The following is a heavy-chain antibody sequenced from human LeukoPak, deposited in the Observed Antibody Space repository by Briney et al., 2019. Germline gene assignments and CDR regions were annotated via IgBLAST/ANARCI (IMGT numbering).Heavy chain of an antibody. D-gene: IGHD6-13*01. CDR1: GYSISSGYY. Sequence: PSETLFLTCTVSGYSISSGYYWGWIRQPPGKGLEWIGSIYHSGSTYYNPSLKSRVAISVDTSKNQFSLKLSSVTAADTAVYYCARVRLGQLVFDYWGQGTLVTVSS. J-gene: IGHJ4*02. V-gene: IGHV4-38-2*02. CDR3: ARVRLGQLVFDY. CDR2: IYHSGST.